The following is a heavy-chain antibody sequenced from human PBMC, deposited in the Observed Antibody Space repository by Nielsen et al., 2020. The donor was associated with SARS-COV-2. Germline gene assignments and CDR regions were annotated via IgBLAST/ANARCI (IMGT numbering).Heavy chain of an antibody. D-gene: IGHD3-16*02. Sequence: SETLSLTCTVSGGSISSYYWSWIRQPPGKGLEWIGYIYYSGSTNYNPSLKSRVTISVDTSKNQFSLKLSSVTAADTAVYYCARAIGGFYDYVWGSYRYGGFDYWGQGTLVTVSS. V-gene: IGHV4-59*12. CDR1: GGSISSYY. CDR3: ARAIGGFYDYVWGSYRYGGFDY. J-gene: IGHJ4*02. CDR2: IYYSGST.